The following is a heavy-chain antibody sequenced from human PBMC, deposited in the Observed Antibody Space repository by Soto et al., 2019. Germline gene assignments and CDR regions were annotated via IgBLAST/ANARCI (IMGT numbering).Heavy chain of an antibody. D-gene: IGHD2-8*01. Sequence: QIQVVQSEVEVKRPGASVRISCKASGYTLDNHAITWVRQAPGQGLEWMGWIGALLYNDATNYARKFQGRLTMARDTSPNTVYMDLGSLRSDDTADYYCARGTKGAGGWYFDLWGRGTLVVVSS. J-gene: IGHJ2*01. CDR3: ARGTKGAGGWYFDL. CDR2: IGALLYNDAT. V-gene: IGHV1-18*01. CDR1: GYTLDNHA.